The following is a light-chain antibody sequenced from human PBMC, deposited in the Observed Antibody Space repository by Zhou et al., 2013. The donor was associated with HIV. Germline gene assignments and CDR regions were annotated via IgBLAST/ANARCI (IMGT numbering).Light chain of an antibody. Sequence: DIQMTQSPSSLSASVGDRVIIACRASQTIRNYLNWYQQKPGKAPHLLIYSASNLQSGVPSRFSGSGSGTDFTLTISSLQPEDFANYYCQRSFTTPFTFGPGPSWRSN. CDR3: QRSFTTPFT. CDR1: QTIRNY. CDR2: SAS. J-gene: IGKJ2*01. V-gene: IGKV1-39*01.